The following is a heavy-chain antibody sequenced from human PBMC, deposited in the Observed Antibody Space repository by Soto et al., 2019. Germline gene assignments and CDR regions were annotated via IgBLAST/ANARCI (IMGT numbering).Heavy chain of an antibody. D-gene: IGHD2-2*01. J-gene: IGHJ6*02. CDR1: GFTFSSYA. V-gene: IGHV3-64D*08. CDR3: VKDENIKGVPAAYYYGMDV. Sequence: LRLSCSASGFTFSSYAMHWVRQAPGKGLEYVSAISSDGGSTYYADSVKGRFTISRDNSKNTLYLQMSSLRAEDTAVYYCVKDENIKGVPAAYYYGMDVWGQGTTVTVSS. CDR2: ISSDGGST.